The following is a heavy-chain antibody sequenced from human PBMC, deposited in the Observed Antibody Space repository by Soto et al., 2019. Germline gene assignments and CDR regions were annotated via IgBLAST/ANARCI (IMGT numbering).Heavy chain of an antibody. D-gene: IGHD2-15*01. V-gene: IGHV3-15*07. CDR2: IKSTTDGGTT. Sequence: EVQLVESGGGLVQPGGSLRLSCAASGFTFNNAWMNWVRQAPGKGLEWVGRIKSTTDGGTTDCAAPVKGRFTISRDDSKNTLYLQMNSLKTEDTAVYYCTTDVGDYWGQGALVTVSS. CDR1: GFTFNNAW. J-gene: IGHJ4*02. CDR3: TTDVGDY.